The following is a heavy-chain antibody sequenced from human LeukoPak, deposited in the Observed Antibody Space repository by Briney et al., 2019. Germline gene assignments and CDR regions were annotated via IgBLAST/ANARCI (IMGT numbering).Heavy chain of an antibody. CDR3: TRDHCSYINCYEDYYYGMDV. V-gene: IGHV1-2*02. J-gene: IGHJ6*02. CDR2: INPDTGAT. CDR1: GYTFTGYY. Sequence: ASVKVSCKASGYTFTGYYMHWVRQAPGQGLEWMGWINPDTGATDIAQKFQGRVTMTRDTSISAAYMELSRLRSDDTAVYYCTRDHCSYINCYEDYYYGMDVWGQGTTVTVSS. D-gene: IGHD2-2*01.